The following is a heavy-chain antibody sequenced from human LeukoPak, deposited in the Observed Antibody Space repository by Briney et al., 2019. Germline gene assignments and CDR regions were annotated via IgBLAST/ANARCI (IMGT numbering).Heavy chain of an antibody. D-gene: IGHD4-17*01. CDR3: ARVSPNTVTTLQYFDY. Sequence: GGSLRLACATSRLNFSSYEMNWVRQAPGKGLEWVSYISISNTIYYADCVKGRFTISRDNAKNSLYLQMNSLRAEDTAVYYCARVSPNTVTTLQYFDYWGQGTLVTVSS. J-gene: IGHJ4*02. CDR1: RLNFSSYE. V-gene: IGHV3-48*03. CDR2: ISISNTI.